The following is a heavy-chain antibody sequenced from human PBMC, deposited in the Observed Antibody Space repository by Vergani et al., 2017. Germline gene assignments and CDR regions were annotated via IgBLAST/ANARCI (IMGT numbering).Heavy chain of an antibody. CDR3: ARGLINGHDFDY. V-gene: IGHV1-2*02. J-gene: IGHJ4*02. CDR1: GYTLSGYY. CDR2: MNLNSGDT. D-gene: IGHD2-8*01. Sequence: QVQLVQSGSELKKPGTSVKVSCKASGYTLSGYYIHWVRQAPGQGPEWMGEMNLNSGDTRFPQKFQGRVTITRDTSISTAYMELSRLRSDDTAVYYCARGLINGHDFDYWGQGTLVTVAS.